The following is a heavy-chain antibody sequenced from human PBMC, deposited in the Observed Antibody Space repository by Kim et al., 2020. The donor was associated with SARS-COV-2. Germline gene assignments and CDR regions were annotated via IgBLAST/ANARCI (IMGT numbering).Heavy chain of an antibody. Sequence: GESLKISCKGSGYSFTSYWISWVRQMPGKGLEWMGRIDPSDSYTNYSPSFQGHVTISADKSISTAYLQWSSLKASDTAMYYCARHRYCSSTSCPLPLYNWFDPWGQGTLVTVSS. CDR2: IDPSDSYT. D-gene: IGHD2-2*01. V-gene: IGHV5-10-1*01. J-gene: IGHJ5*02. CDR1: GYSFTSYW. CDR3: ARHRYCSSTSCPLPLYNWFDP.